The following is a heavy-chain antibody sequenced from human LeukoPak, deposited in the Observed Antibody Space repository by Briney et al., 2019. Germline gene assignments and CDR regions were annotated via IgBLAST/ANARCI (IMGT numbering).Heavy chain of an antibody. D-gene: IGHD3-22*01. CDR3: ARENPSGYYNRPIDY. CDR1: GASISSYY. Sequence: SSETLSLTCTASGASISSYYWSWIRQPPGKGLEWIGDIYYSGSIKYNPSLKSRVTMSVDTSKNQFSLKLSSVTAADTAIYYCARENPSGYYNRPIDYWGQGTLVTVSS. V-gene: IGHV4-59*01. CDR2: IYYSGSI. J-gene: IGHJ4*02.